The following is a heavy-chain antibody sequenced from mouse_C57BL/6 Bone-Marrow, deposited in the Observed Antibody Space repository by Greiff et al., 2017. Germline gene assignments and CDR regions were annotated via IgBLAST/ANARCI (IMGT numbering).Heavy chain of an antibody. Sequence: VQLQQPGAELVKPGASVKLSCKASGYTFTSYWMHWVKQSPGQGLEWIGMIHPNSGSTNYNEKFKSKDTLTVDKSSSTAYMQLSSLTSEDSAVYYCAKEKGFPYWYFDVWGTGTTVTVSS. J-gene: IGHJ1*03. CDR2: IHPNSGST. CDR1: GYTFTSYW. CDR3: AKEKGFPYWYFDV. V-gene: IGHV1-64*01.